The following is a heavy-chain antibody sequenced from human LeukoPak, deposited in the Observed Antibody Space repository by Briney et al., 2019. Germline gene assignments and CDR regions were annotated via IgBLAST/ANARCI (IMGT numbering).Heavy chain of an antibody. Sequence: ASVKVSCKASGCTFTSYGISWVRQAPGQGLEWMGWISAYNGHTNYAQNLQGRVTMTTDTSTSTAYMELRSLRSDDTAVYYCARGLAWLIFYYFDFWGQGTLVTVSS. V-gene: IGHV1-18*01. J-gene: IGHJ4*02. D-gene: IGHD3/OR15-3a*01. CDR2: ISAYNGHT. CDR1: GCTFTSYG. CDR3: ARGLAWLIFYYFDF.